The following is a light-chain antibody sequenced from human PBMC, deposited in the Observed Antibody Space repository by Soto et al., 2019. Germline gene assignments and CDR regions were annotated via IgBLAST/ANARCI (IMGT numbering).Light chain of an antibody. CDR1: SSDVGGDNY. V-gene: IGLV2-11*02. CDR3: CTYSGSCSDV. J-gene: IGLJ1*01. Sequence: QSALTQPPSVSGSPGQSVTISCTGTSSDVGGDNYVSWYQQHPGKAPKLIIYDVSKRPSGVPDRFSGSKSGNTASLTISGLHAEDEDDYYCCTYSGSCSDVFGTGTKLTVL. CDR2: DVS.